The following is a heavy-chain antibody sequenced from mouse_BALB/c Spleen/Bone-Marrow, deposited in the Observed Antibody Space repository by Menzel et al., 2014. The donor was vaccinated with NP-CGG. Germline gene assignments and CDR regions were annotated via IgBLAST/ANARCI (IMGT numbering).Heavy chain of an antibody. J-gene: IGHJ4*01. Sequence: VQLQQPGAELVKPGASVKLSCTASGFNIKDTYMHWVKQRPEQGLGWIGRIDPANGNTKYDPKFQGKATITADTSSNTAYLQLSSLTSEDTAVYYCAGGWLPSYAMDYWGQGTSVTVSS. CDR3: AGGWLPSYAMDY. D-gene: IGHD2-2*01. CDR2: IDPANGNT. V-gene: IGHV14-3*02. CDR1: GFNIKDTY.